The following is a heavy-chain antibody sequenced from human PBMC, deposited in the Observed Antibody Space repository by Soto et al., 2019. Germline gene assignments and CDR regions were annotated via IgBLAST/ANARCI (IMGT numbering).Heavy chain of an antibody. V-gene: IGHV3-9*01. J-gene: IGHJ4*02. Sequence: PGGSLRLSCAASGFTFDDYAMHWVRQAPGKGLEWVSGISWNSGSMGYADSVKGRFTISRDNAKNSLYLQMHSLRAEDTALYYCAKDINPYYDSSGYFDYWGQGTLVTVSS. CDR2: ISWNSGSM. D-gene: IGHD3-22*01. CDR1: GFTFDDYA. CDR3: AKDINPYYDSSGYFDY.